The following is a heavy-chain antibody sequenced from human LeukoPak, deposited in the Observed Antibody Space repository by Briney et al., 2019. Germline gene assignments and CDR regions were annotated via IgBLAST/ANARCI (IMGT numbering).Heavy chain of an antibody. J-gene: IGHJ5*01. Sequence: SETLSLTCTDSGDSILSSIYYWGWIRQPPGKGLEWIGSIYSSGSTYYNPSLMCRVTISVDTSKNQFSLKLSSVTAADTAVYYCASRPNYVDYVYQFNSWGQGTLVTVSS. CDR2: IYSSGST. CDR1: GDSILSSIYY. CDR3: ASRPNYVDYVYQFNS. D-gene: IGHD4-17*01. V-gene: IGHV4-39*01.